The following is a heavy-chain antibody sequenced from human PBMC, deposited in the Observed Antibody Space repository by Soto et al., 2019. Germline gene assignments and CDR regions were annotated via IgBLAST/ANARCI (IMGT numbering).Heavy chain of an antibody. Sequence: GESLKISCXGSGYIFTNYWIGWVRQIPGKGLEWMGIINPADSDTRYSPSFQGQVTVSVDKSISTAYLHRGSLKASDTAMYYCVRPDSTGYYSHWGQGTPVTVSS. V-gene: IGHV5-51*01. D-gene: IGHD3-9*01. CDR3: VRPDSTGYYSH. J-gene: IGHJ4*02. CDR1: GYIFTNYW. CDR2: INPADSDT.